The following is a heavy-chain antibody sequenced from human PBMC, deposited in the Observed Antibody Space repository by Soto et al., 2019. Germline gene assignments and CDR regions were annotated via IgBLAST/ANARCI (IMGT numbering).Heavy chain of an antibody. Sequence: LRLSFAASGFSFSSYSMNWVRQAAGKVLEWVSSISSSSSYIYYADPVKGRFTISRDNAKNSLYLQMNSLRAEDTAVYYCARDYDTHTPPYYYGMDVWGQGTTVTVSS. CDR3: ARDYDTHTPPYYYGMDV. CDR2: ISSSSSYI. V-gene: IGHV3-21*01. J-gene: IGHJ6*02. D-gene: IGHD3-3*01. CDR1: GFSFSSYS.